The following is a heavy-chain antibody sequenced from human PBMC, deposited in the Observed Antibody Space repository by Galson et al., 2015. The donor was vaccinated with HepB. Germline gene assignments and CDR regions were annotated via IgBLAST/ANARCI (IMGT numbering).Heavy chain of an antibody. D-gene: IGHD5-12*01. V-gene: IGHV1-2*02. J-gene: IGHJ4*02. Sequence: SVKVSCKASGYTFTGYYMHWVRQAPGQGLEWMGWINPNSGGTNYAQKFQGRVTMTRDTSISTAYMELSRLRSDDTAVYYCARDQGRDIVATTLDYWGQGTLVTVSS. CDR2: INPNSGGT. CDR1: GYTFTGYY. CDR3: ARDQGRDIVATTLDY.